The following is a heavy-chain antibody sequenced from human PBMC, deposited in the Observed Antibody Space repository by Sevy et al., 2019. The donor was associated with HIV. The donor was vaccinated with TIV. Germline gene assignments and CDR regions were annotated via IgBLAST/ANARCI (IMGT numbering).Heavy chain of an antibody. Sequence: GGSLRLSCAASGFTFNIYGMHLVRQAPGKGLEWVAVISNDGNNKYYADSVKGRFTISRDNSKNTLFLQMDSLRAEDTAVYYCAKDLRAAVGPFDYWGQGTLVTVSS. D-gene: IGHD6-13*01. CDR2: ISNDGNNK. J-gene: IGHJ4*02. V-gene: IGHV3-30*18. CDR3: AKDLRAAVGPFDY. CDR1: GFTFNIYG.